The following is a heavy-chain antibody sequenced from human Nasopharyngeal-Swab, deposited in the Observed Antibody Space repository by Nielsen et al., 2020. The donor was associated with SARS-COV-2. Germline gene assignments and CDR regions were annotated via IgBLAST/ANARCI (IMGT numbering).Heavy chain of an antibody. J-gene: IGHJ3*02. CDR2: IYYSGST. CDR3: ARARLSAWLLPVVSAFDI. CDR1: GGSISSGGYY. D-gene: IGHD3-22*01. V-gene: IGHV4-31*03. Sequence: SETLSLTCTVSGGSISSGGYYWSWIRQHPGKGLEWIGYIYYSGSTYYNPSLKSRVTISVDTSKNQFSLKLSSVTAADTAVYYCARARLSAWLLPVVSAFDIWGQGTMVTVSS.